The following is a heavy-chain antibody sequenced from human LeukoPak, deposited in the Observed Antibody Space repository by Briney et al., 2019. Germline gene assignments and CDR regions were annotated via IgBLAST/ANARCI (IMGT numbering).Heavy chain of an antibody. D-gene: IGHD6-13*01. V-gene: IGHV1-69*04. CDR3: ARDVKKGIAAAGASGTDLYSYYGMDV. J-gene: IGHJ6*02. CDR1: GGTFNSYA. Sequence: ASVKVSCKASGGTFNSYAISWVRQAPGQGLEWMGRIIPILSLANYAQKFQGRVTITADQSTSTAYTELSSLRSEDTAVYYCARDVKKGIAAAGASGTDLYSYYGMDVWGQGTTVTVSS. CDR2: IIPILSLA.